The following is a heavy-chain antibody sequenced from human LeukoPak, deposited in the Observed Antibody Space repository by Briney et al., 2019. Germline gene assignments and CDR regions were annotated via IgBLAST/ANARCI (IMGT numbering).Heavy chain of an antibody. CDR3: ARVVVIAPYDAFDI. V-gene: IGHV3-21*01. CDR2: ISSSSSYI. CDR1: GFTFSGYS. Sequence: KPGGSLRLSCAASGFTFSGYSMNWVRQAPGKGLEWVSSISSSSSYIYYADSVKGRFTISRDNAKNSLYLQMNSLRAEDTAVYYCARVVVIAPYDAFDIWGQGTMVTVSS. D-gene: IGHD2-21*01. J-gene: IGHJ3*02.